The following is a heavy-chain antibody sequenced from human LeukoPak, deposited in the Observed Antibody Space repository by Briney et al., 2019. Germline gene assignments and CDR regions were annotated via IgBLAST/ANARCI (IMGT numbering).Heavy chain of an antibody. V-gene: IGHV4-39*07. CDR1: GGSISSSSYY. CDR3: ARGGFSSTSLLCYFDY. D-gene: IGHD2-2*01. J-gene: IGHJ4*02. CDR2: IYYSGST. Sequence: SETLSLTCTVSGGSISSSSYYWGWIRQPPGKGLEWIGSIYYSGSTYYNPSLKSRVTISVDTSKNQFSLKLSSVTAADTAVYYCARGGFSSTSLLCYFDYWGQGTLVTVSS.